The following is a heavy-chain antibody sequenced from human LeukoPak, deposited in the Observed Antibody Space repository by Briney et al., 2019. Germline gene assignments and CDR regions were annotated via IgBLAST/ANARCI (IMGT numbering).Heavy chain of an antibody. CDR3: ARDRLDHYYGSGSLNYYFDY. Sequence: ASVKVSCKASGYTLTSYYMHWVRQAPGQGLEWMGIINPSGGSISYAQKFQGRVTMTRDTSTSTVYMELSSLRSEDTAVYYCARDRLDHYYGSGSLNYYFDYWGQGTLVTVSS. CDR2: INPSGGSI. CDR1: GYTLTSYY. D-gene: IGHD3-10*01. V-gene: IGHV1-46*01. J-gene: IGHJ4*02.